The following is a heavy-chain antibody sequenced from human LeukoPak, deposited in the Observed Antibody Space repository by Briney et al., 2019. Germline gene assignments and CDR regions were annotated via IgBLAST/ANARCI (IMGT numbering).Heavy chain of an antibody. J-gene: IGHJ4*02. CDR1: GFTFSTYG. Sequence: GGSLRLSCAASGFTFSTYGMTWVRQAPGKGLERLSLISVSGGSTYYADSVKGRFTISRDNSKSTLSLQLNSLRAEDTAIYYCARDLYSSSPDNWGQGTLVTVSS. D-gene: IGHD6-6*01. V-gene: IGHV3-23*01. CDR2: ISVSGGST. CDR3: ARDLYSSSPDN.